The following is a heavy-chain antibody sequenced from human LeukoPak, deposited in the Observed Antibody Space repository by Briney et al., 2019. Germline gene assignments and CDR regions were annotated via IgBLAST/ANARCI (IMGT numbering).Heavy chain of an antibody. CDR1: GYTFSTYS. CDR3: ARGRHYNGSGIGD. CDR2: IWNDGSNR. V-gene: IGHV3-33*01. J-gene: IGHJ4*02. D-gene: IGHD3-22*01. Sequence: GGSLRLSCTASGYTFSTYSMNWVRQAPGKGLEWVAVIWNDGSNRYHADSVKGRFTISRDNPKNTLYLQMNSLRAEDTAVYYCARGRHYNGSGIGDWGQGTLVTVSS.